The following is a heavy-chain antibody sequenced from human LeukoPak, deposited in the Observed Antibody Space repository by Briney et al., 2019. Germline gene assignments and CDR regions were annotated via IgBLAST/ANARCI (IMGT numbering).Heavy chain of an antibody. J-gene: IGHJ4*02. CDR2: ISGSGGST. CDR1: GFTFSSYA. D-gene: IGHD6-19*01. Sequence: GGSLRLSCAASGFTFSSYAMSWVRQAPGKGLEWVSAISGSGGSTCYADSVKGRFTISRDNSKDTVYLQMNSLSAEDTAVYYCAKTTTGYSSGRYPGWPVDYWGQGTLVTVSS. CDR3: AKTTTGYSSGRYPGWPVDY. V-gene: IGHV3-23*01.